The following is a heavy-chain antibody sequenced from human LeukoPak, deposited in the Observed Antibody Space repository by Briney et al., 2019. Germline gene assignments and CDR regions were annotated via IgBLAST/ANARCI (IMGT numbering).Heavy chain of an antibody. D-gene: IGHD3-3*01. CDR2: INHSGST. V-gene: IGHV4-34*01. Sequence: PGGSLRLSCAASGFTFSSYAMSWIRQPPGKGLEWIGEINHSGSTNYNPSLKSRVTISVDTSKNQFSLKLSSVTAADTAVYYCASQITTFGVDVWGQGTTVTVSS. CDR3: ASQITTFGVDV. CDR1: GFTFSSYA. J-gene: IGHJ6*02.